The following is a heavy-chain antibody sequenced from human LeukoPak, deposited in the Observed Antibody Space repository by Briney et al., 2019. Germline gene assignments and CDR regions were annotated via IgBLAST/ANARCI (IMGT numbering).Heavy chain of an antibody. CDR2: INPNSGGT. V-gene: IGHV1-2*02. J-gene: IGHJ4*02. Sequence: GASVKVSCKASGYTFTGYYMHWVRQAPGQGLEGMGWINPNSGGTNYAQKFQGRVTMTRDTSISTAYMELSRLRSDDTAVYYCARIFGGVIGHFDYWGQGTLVTVSS. D-gene: IGHD3-16*02. CDR3: ARIFGGVIGHFDY. CDR1: GYTFTGYY.